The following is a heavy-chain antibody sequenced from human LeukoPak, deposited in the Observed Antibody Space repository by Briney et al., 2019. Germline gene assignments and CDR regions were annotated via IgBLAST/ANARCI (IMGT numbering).Heavy chain of an antibody. Sequence: PSETLSLTCTVSGGSISSGGYCWSWIRQHPGKGLEWIGYIYYSGSIYYNPSLKSRVTISVDTSKNQFSLKLSSVTAADTAVYYCARAPYYDSSGYYGWWFDPWGQGTLVTVSS. CDR2: IYYSGSI. CDR3: ARAPYYDSSGYYGWWFDP. CDR1: GGSISSGGYC. J-gene: IGHJ5*02. D-gene: IGHD3-22*01. V-gene: IGHV4-31*03.